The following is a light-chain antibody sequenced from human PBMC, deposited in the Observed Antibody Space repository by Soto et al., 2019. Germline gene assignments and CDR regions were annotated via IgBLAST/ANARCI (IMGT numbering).Light chain of an antibody. J-gene: IGKJ5*01. V-gene: IGKV3-20*01. CDR1: QSVSSSY. CDR2: GAS. Sequence: EIVLTQSPGTLSLSPGERATLSCRASQSVSSSYLAWYQQKPGQAPRLLIYGASSRATGIPDRFSGSGSGTDFTITISRLEPEEFSVYYCQQYGSSLLFGGGTRLEIK. CDR3: QQYGSSLL.